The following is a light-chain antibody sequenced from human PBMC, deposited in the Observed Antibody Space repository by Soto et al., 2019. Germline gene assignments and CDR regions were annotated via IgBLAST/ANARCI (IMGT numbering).Light chain of an antibody. J-gene: IGKJ5*01. V-gene: IGKV3-15*01. Sequence: EIVMTQSPATLSVSPGERATLSCRASQSVSSNLAWYQQKPGQAPRLLIYGASTRATGIPARFTGSGSGTEFTLTISDLQSEDFAVYYCQQYNSWPITFGQGTRLEIK. CDR2: GAS. CDR3: QQYNSWPIT. CDR1: QSVSSN.